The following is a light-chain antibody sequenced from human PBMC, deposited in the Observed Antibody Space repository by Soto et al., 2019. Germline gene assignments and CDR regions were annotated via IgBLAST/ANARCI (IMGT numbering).Light chain of an antibody. CDR2: DVS. CDR3: QQYNNWPWT. CDR1: QSINAW. Sequence: DIQMTQSPSTLSASVGDRVTITCRASQSINAWLAWYQQKPGKAPKLLIYDVSTLDSGVPSRFSGSASGTEFTLTISSLQPDDFAVYYCQQYNNWPWTFGQGTKVDIK. J-gene: IGKJ1*01. V-gene: IGKV1-5*01.